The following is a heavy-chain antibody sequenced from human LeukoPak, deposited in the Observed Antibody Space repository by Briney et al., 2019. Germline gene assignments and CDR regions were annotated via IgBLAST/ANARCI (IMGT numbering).Heavy chain of an antibody. CDR1: GYTFTSYY. Sequence: ASVKVSCKASGYTFTSYYMHCVRQAPGQGLEWMGIINPSGGSTSYAQKFQGRVTTTRDTSTSTVYMELSSLRSEDTAVYYCARGFRITMVRGVPFDYWGQGTLVTVSS. CDR3: ARGFRITMVRGVPFDY. D-gene: IGHD3-10*01. V-gene: IGHV1-46*01. J-gene: IGHJ4*02. CDR2: INPSGGST.